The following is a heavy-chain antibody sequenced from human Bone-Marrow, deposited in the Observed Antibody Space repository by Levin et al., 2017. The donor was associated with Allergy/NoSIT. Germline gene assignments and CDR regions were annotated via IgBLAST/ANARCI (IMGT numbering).Heavy chain of an antibody. D-gene: IGHD5-18*01. CDR3: AKPRRGYSYGYHY. V-gene: IGHV3-30*18. CDR1: GFTFSSYG. Sequence: GESLKISCAASGFTFSSYGMHWVRQAPGKGLEWVAVISYDGSNKYYADSVKGRFTISRDNSKNTLYLQMNSLRAEDTAVYYCAKPRRGYSYGYHYWGQGTLVTVSS. CDR2: ISYDGSNK. J-gene: IGHJ4*02.